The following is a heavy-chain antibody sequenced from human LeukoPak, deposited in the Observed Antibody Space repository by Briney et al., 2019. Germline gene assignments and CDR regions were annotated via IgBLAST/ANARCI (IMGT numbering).Heavy chain of an antibody. CDR2: ISSSGSTI. J-gene: IGHJ3*02. Sequence: GGSLRLSCAASGFTFSSYEMNWVRQAPGKGLEWVSYISSSGSTIYYADSVKGRFTISRDNAKNSLYLQMNSLRAEDTAVYYCARATRAAAGTDAFDIWGQGTMVTVSS. CDR3: ARATRAAAGTDAFDI. CDR1: GFTFSSYE. V-gene: IGHV3-48*03. D-gene: IGHD6-13*01.